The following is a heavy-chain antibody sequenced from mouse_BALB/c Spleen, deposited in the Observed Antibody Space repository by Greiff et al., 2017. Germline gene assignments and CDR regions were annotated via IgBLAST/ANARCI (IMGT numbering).Heavy chain of an antibody. CDR2: INPSNGRT. CDR3: ARRTAYYFDY. CDR1: GYTFTSYW. J-gene: IGHJ2*01. D-gene: IGHD1-2*01. V-gene: IGHV1S81*02. Sequence: QVQLQQPGAELVKPGASVKLSCKASGYTFTSYWMHWVKQRPGQGLEWIGEINPSNGRTNYNEKFKSKATLTVDKSSSTAYMQLSCLTSEDSAVYYCARRTAYYFDYWGQGTTLTVSS.